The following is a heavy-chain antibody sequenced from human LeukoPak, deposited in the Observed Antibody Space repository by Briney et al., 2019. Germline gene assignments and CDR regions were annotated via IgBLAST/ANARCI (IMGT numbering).Heavy chain of an antibody. J-gene: IGHJ4*02. Sequence: ASVKVACKASGYTFTNYYIHWVRQAPGQGREWMGWINPNSGGTNYAQKFQGRVTMTRDTFISTAYMELSRLTSDDTAVYYCAKAVIVRDYSNSEYWGQGTLVTVSS. CDR2: INPNSGGT. V-gene: IGHV1-2*02. CDR1: GYTFTNYY. CDR3: AKAVIVRDYSNSEY. D-gene: IGHD4-11*01.